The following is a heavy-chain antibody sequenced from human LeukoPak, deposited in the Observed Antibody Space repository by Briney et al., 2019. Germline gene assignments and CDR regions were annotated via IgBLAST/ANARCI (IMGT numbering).Heavy chain of an antibody. CDR1: GFTVSSNS. Sequence: GGSLRLSCTVSGFTVSSNSMSWVRQAPGKGLEWVSFIYSDNTHYSDSVKGRFTISRDSSKNTLYLQMNSLRAEDTAVYYCARRAGAYSHPYDYWGQGTLVTVSS. V-gene: IGHV3-53*01. CDR3: ARRAGAYSHPYDY. CDR2: IYSDNT. D-gene: IGHD4/OR15-4a*01. J-gene: IGHJ4*02.